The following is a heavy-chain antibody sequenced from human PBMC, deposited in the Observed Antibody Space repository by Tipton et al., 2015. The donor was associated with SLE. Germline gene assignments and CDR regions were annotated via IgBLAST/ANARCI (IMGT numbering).Heavy chain of an antibody. D-gene: IGHD6-13*01. CDR1: GGSISSHY. CDR2: IYTSGST. J-gene: IGHJ3*02. V-gene: IGHV4-4*08. CDR3: ARDRSIAAAGTDAFDI. Sequence: LRLSCTVSGGSISSHYWSWVRQPPGKGLEWIGYIYTSGSTNYNPPLKRRVTISVDTSKNQFSLKLSSVTAADTAVYYCARDRSIAAAGTDAFDIWGQGTMVTVSS.